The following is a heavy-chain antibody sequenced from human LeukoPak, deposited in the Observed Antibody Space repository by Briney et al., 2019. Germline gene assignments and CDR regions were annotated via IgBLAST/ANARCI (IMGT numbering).Heavy chain of an antibody. V-gene: IGHV3-48*02. CDR2: IGGSSTTI. J-gene: IGHJ4*02. Sequence: PGGSLRLSCAASGFTFSNYGMNWVRQAPGKGLEWVSYIGGSSTTIYYADSVKGRFTISRDNAKNSLYLQMNSLRDDDTAVYYCARYATDILFDYWGQGTLVTVSS. CDR3: ARYATDILFDY. D-gene: IGHD2-2*02. CDR1: GFTFSNYG.